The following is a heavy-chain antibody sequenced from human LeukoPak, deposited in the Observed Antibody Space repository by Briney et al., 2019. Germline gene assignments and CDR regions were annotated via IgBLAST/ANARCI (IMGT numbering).Heavy chain of an antibody. CDR2: INHSGST. CDR3: ARRGDHTYYDFWSGYSTGNWFDP. Sequence: SETLSLTCAVYGGSFSGYYWSWIRQPPGKGLEWIGEINHSGSTNYNPSLKSRVTISVDTSKNQFSLKLSSVTAADTAVYYCARRGDHTYYDFWSGYSTGNWFDPWGQGTLVTVSS. D-gene: IGHD3-3*01. CDR1: GGSFSGYY. J-gene: IGHJ5*02. V-gene: IGHV4-34*01.